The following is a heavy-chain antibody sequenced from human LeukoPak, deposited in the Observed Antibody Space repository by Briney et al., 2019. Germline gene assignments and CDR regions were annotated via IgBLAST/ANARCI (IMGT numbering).Heavy chain of an antibody. CDR3: AKDLGYCSSTSCYSWFDP. CDR1: GFTFSSYE. V-gene: IGHV3-23*01. Sequence: GGSLILSCAASGFTFSSYEMNWVRQAPGKGLEWVSAISGSGGSTYYADSVKGRFTISRDNSKNKLYLQMNSLRAEDTAVYYCAKDLGYCSSTSCYSWFDPWGQGTLVTVSS. CDR2: ISGSGGST. J-gene: IGHJ5*02. D-gene: IGHD2-2*01.